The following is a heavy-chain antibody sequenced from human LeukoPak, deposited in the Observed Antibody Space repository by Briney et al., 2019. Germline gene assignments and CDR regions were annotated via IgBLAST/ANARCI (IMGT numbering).Heavy chain of an antibody. CDR2: ISSDGRDK. D-gene: IGHD5/OR15-5a*01. CDR3: ARDLRRFAAYYFDY. Sequence: PGGSLRLSCAASGSTFSGYAIHWVRQAPGKGLEWVAVISSDGRDKHHADSVKGRFTISRDNSKNTLYLQTNSLRAEDTAVYYCARDLRRFAAYYFDYWGQGTLVTVSS. V-gene: IGHV3-30*03. CDR1: GSTFSGYA. J-gene: IGHJ4*02.